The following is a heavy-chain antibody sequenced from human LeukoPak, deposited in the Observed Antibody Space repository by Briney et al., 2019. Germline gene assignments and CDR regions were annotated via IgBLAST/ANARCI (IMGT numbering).Heavy chain of an antibody. J-gene: IGHJ5*02. Sequence: PSETLSLTCTVSGGSISSYYWSWIRQPPGKGLEWIGYIYHSGSTYYNPSLKSRVTISVDKSKNQFSLKLSSVTAADTAVYYCARVGYSSGWYPWFDPWGQGTLVTVSS. CDR1: GGSISSYY. CDR2: IYHSGST. CDR3: ARVGYSSGWYPWFDP. D-gene: IGHD6-13*01. V-gene: IGHV4-59*12.